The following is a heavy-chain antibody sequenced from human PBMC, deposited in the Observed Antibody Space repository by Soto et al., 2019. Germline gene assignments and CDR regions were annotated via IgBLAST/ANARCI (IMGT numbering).Heavy chain of an antibody. CDR3: ARGDYYDSSGPFSDAFDI. Sequence: PGGSLRLSCAASGFTFSRVWMSWVRQAPGKGLEWVASIKQEGREKWYGDSVKGRFTISRDNAEKSFYLQMNSLRAEGTAVYYCARGDYYDSSGPFSDAFDIWGRGTMVTVSS. CDR2: IKQEGREK. CDR1: GFTFSRVW. J-gene: IGHJ3*02. D-gene: IGHD3-22*01. V-gene: IGHV3-7*04.